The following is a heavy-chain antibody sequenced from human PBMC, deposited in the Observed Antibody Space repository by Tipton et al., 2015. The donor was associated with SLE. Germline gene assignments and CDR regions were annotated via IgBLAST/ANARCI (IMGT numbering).Heavy chain of an antibody. CDR3: ARKDTTMVWGDYYYGMDV. J-gene: IGHJ6*02. D-gene: IGHD5-18*01. V-gene: IGHV4-39*01. Sequence: TLSLTCSVSGGSMSSSSYYWGWIRQPPGKGLEWIGSISYRGIAFYNPSLKTRVTISVDTSKNQFSLKLSSVTAADTAVYYCARKDTTMVWGDYYYGMDVWGQGTTVTVSS. CDR1: GGSMSSSSYY. CDR2: ISYRGIA.